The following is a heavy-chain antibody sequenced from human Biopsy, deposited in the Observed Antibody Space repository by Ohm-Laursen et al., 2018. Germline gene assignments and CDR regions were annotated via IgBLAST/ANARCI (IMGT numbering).Heavy chain of an antibody. V-gene: IGHV1-8*01. CDR2: MNPNSGNT. Sequence: GASVKVSCKASGYTFTSFDTNWVRQATGQGLEWMGWMNPNSGNTGYAQKLQGRVTMTRNTSISTAYMELNSLRVEDTAVYYCARDSSRRAREGGMDVWGQGTTVTVSS. CDR1: GYTFTSFD. D-gene: IGHD6-6*01. J-gene: IGHJ6*02. CDR3: ARDSSRRAREGGMDV.